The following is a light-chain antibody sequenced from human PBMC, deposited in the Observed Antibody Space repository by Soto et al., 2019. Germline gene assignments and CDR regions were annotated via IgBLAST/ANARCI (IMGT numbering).Light chain of an antibody. CDR1: NSDIGDYNY. J-gene: IGLJ2*01. V-gene: IGLV2-14*01. CDR3: SSYTSSRV. Sequence: QSALTQPASVSGSPGQSITISCTGTNSDIGDYNYVSWYQQHPGKAPKLIIYEVSNRPSGVSNRFSGSKSGNTASLTISGLQAEDEADYYCSSYTSSRVFGGGTKVTVL. CDR2: EVS.